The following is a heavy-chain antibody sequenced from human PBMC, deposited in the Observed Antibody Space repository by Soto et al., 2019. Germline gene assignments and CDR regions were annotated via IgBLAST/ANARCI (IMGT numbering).Heavy chain of an antibody. D-gene: IGHD3-10*01. CDR1: GYTFTSYP. Sequence: QVQLVQSGAEVKKPGASVKVSCKASGYTFTSYPMHWVRQAPGQRLEWMGWINAGNGNTKYSQKFQGRVTITRDTSASTAYRELSSLRSEDTAVYYCARDLWFGELAGGCFDYWGQGTLVTVSS. CDR3: ARDLWFGELAGGCFDY. CDR2: INAGNGNT. J-gene: IGHJ4*02. V-gene: IGHV1-3*01.